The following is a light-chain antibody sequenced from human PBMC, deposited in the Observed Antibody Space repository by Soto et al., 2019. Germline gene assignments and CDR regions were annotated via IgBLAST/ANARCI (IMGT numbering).Light chain of an antibody. V-gene: IGKV1-5*03. Sequence: IQVTQSPSSLSASVGDIVTITFQASQDIRNYLNWYQQKPGKAPNLLIYKASRLETGVPSRFSGSGSGTEFTLTISSLQPDDFATYYCQHYNSYSEAFGQGTKV. CDR3: QHYNSYSEA. CDR2: KAS. CDR1: QDIRNY. J-gene: IGKJ1*01.